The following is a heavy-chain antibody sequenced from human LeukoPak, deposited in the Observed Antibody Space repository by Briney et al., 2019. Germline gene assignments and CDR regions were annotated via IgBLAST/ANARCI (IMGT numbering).Heavy chain of an antibody. J-gene: IGHJ4*02. CDR1: GYTFTSYG. D-gene: IGHD2-2*01. V-gene: IGHV1-18*01. Sequence: ASVKVSCKASGYTFTSYGISWVRQAPGQGLEWMGWISAYNGNTDYAQKLQGRVTMTTDTSTSTAYMVLRSLRSDDTAVYYCARDDQLLSFDYWGQGTLVTVSS. CDR3: ARDDQLLSFDY. CDR2: ISAYNGNT.